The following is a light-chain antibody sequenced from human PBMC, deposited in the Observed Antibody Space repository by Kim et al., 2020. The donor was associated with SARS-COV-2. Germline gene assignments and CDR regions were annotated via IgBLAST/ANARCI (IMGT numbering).Light chain of an antibody. V-gene: IGLV1-40*01. CDR3: QSYDSSLSGSYV. CDR1: SSNVGAGYD. Sequence: VTIACTGRSSNVGAGYDVHWYKQIPGTAPKLLIYGNSNRPSGVPDRFSGSKSGNSASLAITGLQAEDEADYYCQSYDSSLSGSYVFGTGTKVTVL. CDR2: GNS. J-gene: IGLJ1*01.